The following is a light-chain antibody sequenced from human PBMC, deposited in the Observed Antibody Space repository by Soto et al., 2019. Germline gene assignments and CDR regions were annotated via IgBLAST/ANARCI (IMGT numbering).Light chain of an antibody. CDR1: QSVRSN. J-gene: IGKJ3*01. CDR3: QQYNNWPPGFT. Sequence: EIGLTQSPATLSVSPGERATLSCRASQSVRSNLAWYQQKPGQAPRLLIYGASTRATGIPARFSGSGSATEFTLTISSLQSEDFAVYYCQQYNNWPPGFTFGPGTKVDI. CDR2: GAS. V-gene: IGKV3-15*01.